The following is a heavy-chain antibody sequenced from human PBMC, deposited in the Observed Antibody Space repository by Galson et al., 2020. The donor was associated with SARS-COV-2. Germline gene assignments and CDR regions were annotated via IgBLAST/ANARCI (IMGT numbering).Heavy chain of an antibody. J-gene: IGHJ4*02. D-gene: IGHD5-12*01. CDR2: IFSNDEK. Sequence: KMSGPTLVKPTETLTLTCTVSGFSLSNAGMGVSWIRQSPDKALEWLAHIFSNDEKSYNISLRSRLTISKDTFETQVVLTMTNMDPVDSGTYFCARMGSSGYGTIYYLDYWGQGTLVTVSS. CDR1: GFSLSNAGMG. V-gene: IGHV2-26*01. CDR3: ARMGSSGYGTIYYLDY.